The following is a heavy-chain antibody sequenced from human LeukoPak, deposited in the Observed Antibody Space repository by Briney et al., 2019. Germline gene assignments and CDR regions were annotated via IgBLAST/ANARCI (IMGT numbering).Heavy chain of an antibody. Sequence: ASVKVSCKASGYTFTGYYMHWVRQAPGQGLEWMGWINPNSGGTNYAQKFQGRVTMTRDKSIRTAYMELSRLTSDDTAVYYCARDPDSSSPDDAFDIWGQGTMVTVSS. V-gene: IGHV1-2*02. CDR1: GYTFTGYY. J-gene: IGHJ3*02. CDR2: INPNSGGT. CDR3: ARDPDSSSPDDAFDI. D-gene: IGHD6-6*01.